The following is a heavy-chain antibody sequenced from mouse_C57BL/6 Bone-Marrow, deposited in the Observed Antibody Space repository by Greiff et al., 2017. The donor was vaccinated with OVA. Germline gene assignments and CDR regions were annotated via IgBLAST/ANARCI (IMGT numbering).Heavy chain of an antibody. Sequence: EVQLQESGPGLVKPSQSLSLTCSVTGYSITSGYYWNWIRQFPGNKLEWMGYISYDGSNNYNPSLKNRISITRDTSKNQFFLKLNSVTTEDTATYYCAREIYDPYYAMDYWGQGTSVTVSS. CDR3: AREIYDPYYAMDY. J-gene: IGHJ4*01. CDR1: GYSITSGYY. D-gene: IGHD2-3*01. V-gene: IGHV3-6*01. CDR2: ISYDGSN.